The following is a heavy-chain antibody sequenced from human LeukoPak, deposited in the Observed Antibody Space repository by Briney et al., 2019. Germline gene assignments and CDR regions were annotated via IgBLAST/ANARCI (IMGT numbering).Heavy chain of an antibody. D-gene: IGHD3-16*01. CDR1: GYTFTAYY. CDR3: ARDVWGVGAPRLDY. CDR2: INPNSGDT. Sequence: ASVKVSCKASGYTFTAYYTHWVRQAPGQGLEWVGWINPNSGDTNFAQKFQGRVTMTRDTSISTAYMELSRLRSDDTAVYYCARDVWGVGAPRLDYWGQGTLVTVSS. J-gene: IGHJ4*02. V-gene: IGHV1-2*02.